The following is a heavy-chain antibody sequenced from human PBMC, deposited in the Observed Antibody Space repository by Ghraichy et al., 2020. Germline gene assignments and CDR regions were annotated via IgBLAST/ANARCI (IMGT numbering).Heavy chain of an antibody. Sequence: SETLSLTCTVSGGSMGTFYWSWIRQMPGKGLEWMGYVSKTGSASHNPSLESRLTMSVETSKGQVSLNLSSVTAADTAVYYCARSSSTSISGFDPWGRGTLFTVSS. D-gene: IGHD2-2*01. J-gene: IGHJ5*02. CDR3: ARSSSTSISGFDP. V-gene: IGHV4-59*12. CDR1: GGSMGTFY. CDR2: VSKTGSA.